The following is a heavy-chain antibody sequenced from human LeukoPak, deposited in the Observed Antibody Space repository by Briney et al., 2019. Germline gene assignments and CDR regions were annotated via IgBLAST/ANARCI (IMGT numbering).Heavy chain of an antibody. D-gene: IGHD1-26*01. CDR2: IYTSGIT. Sequence: PGGSLRLSCAVSGFTVSSNFMSWVRQAPGKGPEWVSVIYTSGITYYAGSVRGRFTISRDNSKNTLYLQMDSLTAEDTAVYYCAREDAGGTYSFDYWGQGILVTVSS. J-gene: IGHJ4*02. CDR3: AREDAGGTYSFDY. CDR1: GFTVSSNF. V-gene: IGHV3-66*01.